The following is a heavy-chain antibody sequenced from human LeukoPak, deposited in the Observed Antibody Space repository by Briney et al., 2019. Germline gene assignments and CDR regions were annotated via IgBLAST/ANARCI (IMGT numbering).Heavy chain of an antibody. D-gene: IGHD1-26*01. V-gene: IGHV3-30-3*01. CDR1: GFTFSSYA. CDR2: ISYDGSNK. J-gene: IGHJ4*01. CDR3: ARDLVGATYYFDY. Sequence: PGRSLRLSCAASGFTFSSYAMHWVRQAPGKGLEWVAVISYDGSNKYYADSVKGRFTISRDNSKNTLYLQMNSLRAEDTAVYYCARDLVGATYYFDYWGHGPLVTVSS.